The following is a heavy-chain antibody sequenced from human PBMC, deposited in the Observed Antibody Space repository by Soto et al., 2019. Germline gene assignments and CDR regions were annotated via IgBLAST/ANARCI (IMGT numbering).Heavy chain of an antibody. CDR2: ISGSSGNST. D-gene: IGHD7-27*01. CDR3: AKHPCWGVYYYNGMDV. J-gene: IGHJ6*04. V-gene: IGHV3-23*01. Sequence: EVQLLESGGGLVQPGGSLRLSCAAPGFTFSDYAMNWVRQAPGKGLEWVSFISGSSGNSTYYADSVKGRFTVSRDNSTNTLYLQRNSLRAADTAVYYCAKHPCWGVYYYNGMDVWGKGTTVTVSS. CDR1: GFTFSDYA.